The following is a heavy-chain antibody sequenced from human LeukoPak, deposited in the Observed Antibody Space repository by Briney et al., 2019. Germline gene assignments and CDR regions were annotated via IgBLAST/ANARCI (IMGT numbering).Heavy chain of an antibody. CDR3: ATYDQQLAFDN. CDR2: MYTSGST. D-gene: IGHD6-13*01. Sequence: PSETLSLTCTVSGGPMSSYYWTWIRQPAGKGLEWIGRMYTSGSTYYNPSLKSRVTMSIDTSKKQFSLRLHSVTAADTAVYYCATYDQQLAFDNWGQGTLVTVSS. J-gene: IGHJ4*02. CDR1: GGPMSSYY. V-gene: IGHV4-4*07.